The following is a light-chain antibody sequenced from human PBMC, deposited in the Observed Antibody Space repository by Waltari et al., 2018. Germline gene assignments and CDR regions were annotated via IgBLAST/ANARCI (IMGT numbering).Light chain of an antibody. CDR3: QKYDNSPHS. Sequence: VILTQSPDTLSLSPGERATLSCRASQSVSNDLAWYRQKPGQAPRLLIYGASNRATGIPDRFSGSGSGTEFTLTISSLEPEDFGVYYCQKYDNSPHSFGQGTTVEIK. V-gene: IGKV3-20*01. J-gene: IGKJ2*03. CDR2: GAS. CDR1: QSVSND.